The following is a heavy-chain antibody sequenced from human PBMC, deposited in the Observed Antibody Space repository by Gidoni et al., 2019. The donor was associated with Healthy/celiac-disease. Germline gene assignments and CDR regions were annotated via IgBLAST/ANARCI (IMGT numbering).Heavy chain of an antibody. J-gene: IGHJ4*02. CDR1: GGSISSYY. Sequence: QVQLPESGPGLVKPSETLSLTCTVPGGSISSYYWSWIRQPPGKGLEWIGYIYYRGSTNYNPSLKSRVTISVDTSKNQFSLKLSSVTAADTAVYYCARARGFLEWFYFDYWGQGTLVTVSS. CDR3: ARARGFLEWFYFDY. CDR2: IYYRGST. V-gene: IGHV4-59*01. D-gene: IGHD3-3*01.